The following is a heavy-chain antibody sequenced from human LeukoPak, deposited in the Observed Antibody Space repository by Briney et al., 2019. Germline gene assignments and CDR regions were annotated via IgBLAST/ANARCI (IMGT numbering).Heavy chain of an antibody. V-gene: IGHV3-30*04. CDR1: GFTFSNYA. CDR3: VSDSSGYYPYYFDY. Sequence: GGSLRLSCVVSGFTFSNYAMHWVRQAPGKGLEWVALTSYDGSKKYYADSVKGRFTISRDNSKNTLYLQMNSLRLEDTAVYYCVSDSSGYYPYYFDYWGQGTLVTVSS. J-gene: IGHJ4*02. CDR2: TSYDGSKK. D-gene: IGHD3-22*01.